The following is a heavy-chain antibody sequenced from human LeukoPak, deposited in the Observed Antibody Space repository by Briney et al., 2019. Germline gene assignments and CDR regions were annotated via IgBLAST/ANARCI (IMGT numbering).Heavy chain of an antibody. D-gene: IGHD6-19*01. J-gene: IGHJ4*02. CDR2: INPNSGGT. V-gene: IGHV1-2*02. Sequence: ASVKVSCKASGYTFTGYYMHWVRQAPGQGLEWMGWINPNSGGTNYAQKFQGRVTMTRDTSISTAYMELSRLRPDDTAVYYCARLPYSSGWYEIDYWGQGTLVTVSS. CDR1: GYTFTGYY. CDR3: ARLPYSSGWYEIDY.